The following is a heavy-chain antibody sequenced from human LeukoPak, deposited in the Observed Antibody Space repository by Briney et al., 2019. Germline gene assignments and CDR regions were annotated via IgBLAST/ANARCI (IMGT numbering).Heavy chain of an antibody. D-gene: IGHD1-26*01. CDR2: IWYDGSNK. CDR3: AREGGGATNFDY. Sequence: GRSLRLSCAASGFTFSSYGMHWVRQAPGKGLEWVAVIWYDGSNKYYADSVKGRFTISRDNSKNTLCLQMNSLRAEDTAVYYCAREGGGATNFDYWGQGTLVTVSS. V-gene: IGHV3-33*01. J-gene: IGHJ4*02. CDR1: GFTFSSYG.